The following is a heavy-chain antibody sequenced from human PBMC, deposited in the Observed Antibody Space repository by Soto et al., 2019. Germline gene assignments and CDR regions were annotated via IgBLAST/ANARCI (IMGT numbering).Heavy chain of an antibody. CDR1: GGSISSYY. CDR2: IYYSGST. D-gene: IGHD3-3*01. J-gene: IGHJ5*02. CDR3: ARAATYYDFWSGFNWFDP. Sequence: SETLSLTCTVSGGSISSYYWSWIRQPPGKGLEWIGYIYYSGSTNYNPSLKSRVTISVDTSKNQFSLKLSSVTAADTAVYYCARAATYYDFWSGFNWFDPWGQGTLVTVSS. V-gene: IGHV4-59*01.